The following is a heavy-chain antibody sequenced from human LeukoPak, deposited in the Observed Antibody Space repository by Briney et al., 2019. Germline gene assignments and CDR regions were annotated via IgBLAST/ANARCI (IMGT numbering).Heavy chain of an antibody. CDR1: GGSFSGYY. V-gene: IGHV4-34*01. J-gene: IGHJ4*02. Sequence: SETLSLTCAVYGGSFSGYYWSWIRQPPGKGLEWSGEINHSGSTNYNPSLKSRVTISVDTSKNQFSLKLSSVTAADTAVYYCARGVSRPASYWGQGTLVTVSS. CDR3: ARGVSRPASY. CDR2: INHSGST. D-gene: IGHD4-23*01.